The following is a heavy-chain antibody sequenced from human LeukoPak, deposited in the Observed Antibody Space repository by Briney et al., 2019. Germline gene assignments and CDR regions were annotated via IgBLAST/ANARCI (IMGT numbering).Heavy chain of an antibody. Sequence: SETLSLTCTVSGGSISSYYWSWIPQPPGKGLEWIGYIYTSGSTNYNPSLKSRVTISVDTSKNQFSLKLSSVTAADTAVYYCARQMGKRWGQGTLGTVSS. D-gene: IGHD5-24*01. CDR2: IYTSGST. J-gene: IGHJ4*02. CDR1: GGSISSYY. CDR3: ARQMGKR. V-gene: IGHV4-4*09.